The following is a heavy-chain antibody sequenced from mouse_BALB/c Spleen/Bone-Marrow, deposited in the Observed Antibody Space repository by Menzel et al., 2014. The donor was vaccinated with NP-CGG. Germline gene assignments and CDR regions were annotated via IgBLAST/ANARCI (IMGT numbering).Heavy chain of an antibody. J-gene: IGHJ2*01. V-gene: IGHV1-7*01. CDR2: INPSTTYS. CDR3: ALYHRYDYFDY. Sequence: QVQLQQSGAELAKPGASVKMSCKASGYTFTSYWMHWVKQRPGQGLEWIGYINPSTTYSAYNQKFKDKATLTADKSSSTAYMQLSSLTSEDSAVYYCALYHRYDYFDYWGQGTTLTVSS. CDR1: GYTFTSYW. D-gene: IGHD2-14*01.